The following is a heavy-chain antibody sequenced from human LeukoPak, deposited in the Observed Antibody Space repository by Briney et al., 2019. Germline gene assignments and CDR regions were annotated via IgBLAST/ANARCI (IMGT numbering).Heavy chain of an antibody. J-gene: IGHJ4*02. CDR1: GFTFSSYA. Sequence: PGGSLRLSCAASGFTFSSYAMSWVRQAPGKGLEWVSAISGSGGSTYYADSVKGRSTISRDNSKNTLYLQMNSLRAEDTAVYYCAKNRGVRGALDYWGQGTLVTVSS. CDR2: ISGSGGST. V-gene: IGHV3-23*01. CDR3: AKNRGVRGALDY. D-gene: IGHD3-10*01.